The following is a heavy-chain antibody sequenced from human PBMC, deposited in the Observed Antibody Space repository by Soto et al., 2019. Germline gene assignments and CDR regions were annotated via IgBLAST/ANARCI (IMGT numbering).Heavy chain of an antibody. J-gene: IGHJ5*02. D-gene: IGHD6-19*01. CDR2: ISSDGRNT. CDR3: IKASTVTGVGGYR. V-gene: IGHV3-74*03. Sequence: EVQLVESGGGSVQPGGSLRLSCAASGFAFSSYWMQWVRQPPGKGPVWVSRISSDGRNTTYADPVKGRFTISRDNAKNTLHLQMTSLTDDDTAVYYCIKASTVTGVGGYRWGQGTLVTVSS. CDR1: GFAFSSYW.